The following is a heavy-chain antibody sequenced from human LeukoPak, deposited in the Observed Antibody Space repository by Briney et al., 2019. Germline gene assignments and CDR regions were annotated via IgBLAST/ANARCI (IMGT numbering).Heavy chain of an antibody. CDR2: ITGSSTWT. CDR1: GFTFGTYG. J-gene: IGHJ2*01. Sequence: GGSLRLSCEASGFTFGTYGMTWVRQAPGKGLEWVSGITGSSTWTYYADSVRGRFTISRDNSKNTLHLQTNNLTADDTAIYYCARELVSLGTGYFDLWGRGTLVTVSS. V-gene: IGHV3-23*01. D-gene: IGHD7-27*01. CDR3: ARELVSLGTGYFDL.